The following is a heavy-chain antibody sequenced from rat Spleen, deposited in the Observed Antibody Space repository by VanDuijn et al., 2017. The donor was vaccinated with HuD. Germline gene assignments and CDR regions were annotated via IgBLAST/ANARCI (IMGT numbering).Heavy chain of an antibody. CDR2: INTDGGST. CDR3: ARLGYGGYSPFRFDY. CDR1: GFTFSDYY. Sequence: EVQLVESGGGLVQPGRSLKLSCAASGFTFSDYYMAWVRQAPKKGLEWVSSINTDGGSTYYTDSVKGRFTISRDNAKNTQYLQMDSLRSEDTATYYCARLGYGGYSPFRFDYWGQGVMVTVSS. J-gene: IGHJ2*01. V-gene: IGHV5S13*01. D-gene: IGHD1-11*01.